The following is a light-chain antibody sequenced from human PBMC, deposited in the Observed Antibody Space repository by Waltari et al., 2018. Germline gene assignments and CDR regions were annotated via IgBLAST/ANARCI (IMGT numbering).Light chain of an antibody. V-gene: IGKV1-33*01. CDR2: SVS. J-gene: IGKJ2*01. CDR3: QQYRSLPLT. CDR1: QDTGDS. Sequence: DIQLTQTPSSLSASVGDRLTITCQASQDTGDSLNWFHHKPGAPPELLIYSVSRLDYGVPSRFTGSRSGTNYSFSITNLQPDDIATYFCQQYRSLPLTFGQGTK.